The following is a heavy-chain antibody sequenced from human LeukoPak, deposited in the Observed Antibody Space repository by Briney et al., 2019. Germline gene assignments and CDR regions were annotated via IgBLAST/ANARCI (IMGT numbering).Heavy chain of an antibody. CDR1: CFTFSNYA. D-gene: IGHD6-19*01. CDR3: AKSRSGWYLFDY. Sequence: GGSLRLSCAASCFTFSNYAMSWVRQAPGKGLEWVSAISSSGGSTYYADSVKGRFTISRDSSKNTLYLQMNSLRAEDTSVYYCAKSRSGWYLFDYWGQGTLVTVSS. V-gene: IGHV3-23*01. CDR2: ISSSGGST. J-gene: IGHJ4*02.